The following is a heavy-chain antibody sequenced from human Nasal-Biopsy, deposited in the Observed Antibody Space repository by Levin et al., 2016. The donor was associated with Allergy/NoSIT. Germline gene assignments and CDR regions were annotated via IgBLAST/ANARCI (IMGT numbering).Heavy chain of an antibody. V-gene: IGHV4-34*01. CDR2: INDRGST. CDR1: SGSFSGYY. Sequence: SETLSLTCNVYSGSFSGYYWSWIRHTPGKGLEWIGQINDRGSTSYSLSLKSRLTISIDTSTNQFSLELRSVTVADTAVYFCARGCVGGVVIVPELNVGSYYFDSWGRGTLVSVSS. D-gene: IGHD2/OR15-2a*01. CDR3: ARGCVGGVVIVPELNVGSYYFDS. J-gene: IGHJ4*02.